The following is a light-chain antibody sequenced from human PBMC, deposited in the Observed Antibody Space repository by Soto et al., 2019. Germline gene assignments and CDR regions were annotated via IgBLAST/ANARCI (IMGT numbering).Light chain of an antibody. CDR3: QQSSSTPWT. Sequence: DIQMTQSPSSLSASVGDRVTITCRASQIISTYLHWYQHKPGEAPRLLISGASTLQSGVPSRFSGSGSGTDFTLTISGLRPEDFATYFCQQSSSTPWTFGQGTKVEIK. CDR1: QIISTY. V-gene: IGKV1-39*01. CDR2: GAS. J-gene: IGKJ1*01.